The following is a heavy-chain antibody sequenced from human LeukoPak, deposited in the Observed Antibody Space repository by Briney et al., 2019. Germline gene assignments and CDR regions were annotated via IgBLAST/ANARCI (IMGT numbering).Heavy chain of an antibody. CDR2: ISSSSSYI. J-gene: IGHJ5*02. Sequence: GGSLRLSCAASGFTFSSYSMNWVRQAPGKGLEWVSSISSSSSYIYYADSVKGRFTISRDNAKNSLYLQMNSLRAEDTAVYYCARVTDTAMGFDPWGQGTLVTVSS. CDR3: ARVTDTAMGFDP. CDR1: GFTFSSYS. V-gene: IGHV3-21*01. D-gene: IGHD5-18*01.